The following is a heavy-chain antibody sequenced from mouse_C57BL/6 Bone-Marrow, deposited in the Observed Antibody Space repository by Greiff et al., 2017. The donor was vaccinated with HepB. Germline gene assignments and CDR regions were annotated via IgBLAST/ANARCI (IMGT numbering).Heavy chain of an antibody. CDR2: IDPSDSYT. J-gene: IGHJ2*01. V-gene: IGHV1-50*01. D-gene: IGHD1-1*01. Sequence: VQLQQPGAELVKPGASVKLSCKASGYTFTSYWMQWVKQRPGQGLEWIGEIDPSDSYTNYNQKFKGKATLTVDTSSSTAYMQLSNLTSEDSAVYYCARAVVPDYWGQGTTLTVSA. CDR3: ARAVVPDY. CDR1: GYTFTSYW.